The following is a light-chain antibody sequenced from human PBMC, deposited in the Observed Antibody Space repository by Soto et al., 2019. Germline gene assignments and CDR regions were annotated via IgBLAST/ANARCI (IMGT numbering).Light chain of an antibody. Sequence: QSALTQPASLSGSPGQSITISCTGTSSDVGGYNYVSWYQQHPGKAPKLMIYEVSNRPSGVSNRFSGSKSGNTASPTISGLQAEDEADYYCSSYTSSSPYVFGTGTKLTVL. CDR2: EVS. V-gene: IGLV2-14*01. CDR1: SSDVGGYNY. CDR3: SSYTSSSPYV. J-gene: IGLJ1*01.